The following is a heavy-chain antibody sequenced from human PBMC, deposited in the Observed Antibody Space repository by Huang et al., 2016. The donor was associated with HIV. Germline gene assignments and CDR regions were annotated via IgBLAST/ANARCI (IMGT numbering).Heavy chain of an antibody. J-gene: IGHJ4*02. Sequence: EVKVLESGGGLVQPVGSLRLSCVASGFTFNKYAMSWVRQAPGKGLAWVSLISGNGNKTYYADSVKRRFTISRDNSKNTVYLQMNSLRAEDAALYHCTVLLDYWGQGTPVTVSS. CDR1: GFTFNKYA. V-gene: IGHV3-23*01. CDR2: ISGNGNKT. CDR3: TVLLDY.